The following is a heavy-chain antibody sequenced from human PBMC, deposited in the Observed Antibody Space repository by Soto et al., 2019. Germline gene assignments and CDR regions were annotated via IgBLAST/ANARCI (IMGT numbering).Heavy chain of an antibody. CDR1: GFTFSGSA. V-gene: IGHV3-73*02. CDR2: IRSKTNSYAT. CDR3: TRDPRNYYDSIGSANWFDP. J-gene: IGHJ5*02. D-gene: IGHD3-22*01. Sequence: EVQLVEAGGGLVQPGGSLKLSCAASGFTFSGSAMHWVRQASGKGLEWVGRIRSKTNSYATAYAASVKGRFTISRDDSKDTAYLQMNSLNTEDTAVYYCTRDPRNYYDSIGSANWFDPWGQGTLVTVSS.